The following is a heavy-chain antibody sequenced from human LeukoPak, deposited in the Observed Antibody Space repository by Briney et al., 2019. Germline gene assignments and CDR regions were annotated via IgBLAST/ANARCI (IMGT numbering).Heavy chain of an antibody. D-gene: IGHD4-11*01. Sequence: PGGSLTLSCAPSGFTLSSYGMHWVRQAPGKGREWVAVIWYGGSNKYYADSVKGRFTISRDNSNNTLYLQMNSLRAEDTAMYYCASTDNSNTLLIYYYYYMDVWGKGTPVTVSS. CDR3: ASTDNSNTLLIYYYYYMDV. CDR1: GFTLSSYG. V-gene: IGHV3-33*08. J-gene: IGHJ6*03. CDR2: IWYGGSNK.